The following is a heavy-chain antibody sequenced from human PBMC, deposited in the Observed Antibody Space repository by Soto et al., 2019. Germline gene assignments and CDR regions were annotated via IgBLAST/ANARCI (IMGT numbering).Heavy chain of an antibody. J-gene: IGHJ5*01. CDR1: GGSFSDYS. CDR3: AKVSRMTIFGGGWFDP. D-gene: IGHD3-3*01. V-gene: IGHV4-34*01. Sequence: PSETLSLTCGVYGGSFSDYSWIWIRQPPGKGLECIGEINHRGQTNYKSSLKSRTIISVDKSKNQVSLNLSSVTAADTAIYYCAKVSRMTIFGGGWFDPWGQGTLVTVS. CDR2: INHRGQT.